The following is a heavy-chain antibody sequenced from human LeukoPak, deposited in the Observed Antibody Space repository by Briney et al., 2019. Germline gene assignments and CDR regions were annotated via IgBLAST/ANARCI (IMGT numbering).Heavy chain of an antibody. D-gene: IGHD6-19*01. Sequence: PGGSLRLSCAASGFTFSSYGMHWVRQAPGKGLEGVAFIRYDGSNKYYADSVKGRFTISRDNSKNTLYLQMNSLRAGDTAVYYCAKSHGVAGGFDYWGQGTLVTVSS. J-gene: IGHJ4*02. CDR1: GFTFSSYG. V-gene: IGHV3-30*02. CDR3: AKSHGVAGGFDY. CDR2: IRYDGSNK.